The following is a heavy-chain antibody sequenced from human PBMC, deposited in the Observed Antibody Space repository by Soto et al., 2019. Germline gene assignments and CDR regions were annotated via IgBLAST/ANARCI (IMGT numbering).Heavy chain of an antibody. V-gene: IGHV1-2*04. CDR2: INPNSGGT. CDR1: GYTFTGYY. D-gene: IGHD3-9*01. J-gene: IGHJ4*02. CDR3: ARAKLRYFDWTPFDY. Sequence: ASLKVACKASGYTFTGYYMHWVRQAPGQGLEWMGWINPNSGGTNYAQKFQGWVTMTRDTSISTAYMELSRLRSDDTAVYYCARAKLRYFDWTPFDYWGQGTLVTVSS.